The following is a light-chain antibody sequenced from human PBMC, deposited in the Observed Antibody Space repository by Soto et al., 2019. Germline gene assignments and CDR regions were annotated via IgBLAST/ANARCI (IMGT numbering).Light chain of an antibody. J-gene: IGKJ4*01. CDR2: GAS. CDR1: QSVGRDY. CDR3: QQYASSPLT. Sequence: IVLTQSPATLSLSPGERATLSCGASQSVGRDYLAWYQQKPGLAPRHLIHGASIRATGIPDRFSGSGYVTDFTLIINRLEPEDFAVYFCQQYASSPLTFGGGTEVEIK. V-gene: IGKV3D-20*01.